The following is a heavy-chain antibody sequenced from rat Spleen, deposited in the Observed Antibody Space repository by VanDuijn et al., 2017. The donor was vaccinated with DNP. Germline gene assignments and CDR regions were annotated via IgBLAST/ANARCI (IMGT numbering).Heavy chain of an antibody. CDR3: TRHIYSGNWFAY. V-gene: IGHV5-31*01. J-gene: IGHJ3*01. CDR2: ITSNGGDT. CDR1: GFTFNNYW. Sequence: EVQLVESGGDLVQPGRSLILSCVASGFTFNNYWMNWIRQVPGKGLEWVASITSNGGDTYYPDSMKGRFTISRDNAKSSHYLQMNSLRSEDTATYYCTRHIYSGNWFAYWGQGTLVTVSS. D-gene: IGHD1-1*01.